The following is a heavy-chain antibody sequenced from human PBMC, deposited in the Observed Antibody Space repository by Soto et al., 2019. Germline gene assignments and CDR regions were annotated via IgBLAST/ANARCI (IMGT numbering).Heavy chain of an antibody. Sequence: GGSLRLSCAASGFTFSNAWMSWVRQAPGKGLEWVGRIKSKTDGGTTDYAAPVKGRFTISRDDSKNTLYLQMNSLKTEDTAVYYCTTFGLLCKTYYYYGMDVWGQGTTVTVSS. V-gene: IGHV3-15*01. D-gene: IGHD2-21*01. CDR1: GFTFSNAW. J-gene: IGHJ6*02. CDR3: TTFGLLCKTYYYYGMDV. CDR2: IKSKTDGGTT.